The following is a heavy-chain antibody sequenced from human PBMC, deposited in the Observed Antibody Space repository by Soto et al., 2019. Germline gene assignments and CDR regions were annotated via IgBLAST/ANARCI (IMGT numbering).Heavy chain of an antibody. Sequence: QVQLQESGPGLVKPSQTLSLTCTVSGGSISSGNYYWSWIRQHPGKGLEWIGYIFYSGSTYYNPSLTSRVTISVDTSKNQFSLKLSSVTAADTAVYYCAKYNNSGSHAFDIWGQGTMVTVSS. J-gene: IGHJ3*02. D-gene: IGHD3-22*01. CDR2: IFYSGST. V-gene: IGHV4-31*03. CDR1: GGSISSGNYY. CDR3: AKYNNSGSHAFDI.